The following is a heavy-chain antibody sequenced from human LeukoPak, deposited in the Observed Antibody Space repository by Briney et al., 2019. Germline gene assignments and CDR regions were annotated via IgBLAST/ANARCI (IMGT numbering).Heavy chain of an antibody. V-gene: IGHV3-23*01. CDR3: AKDRGIISDY. CDR2: ISGSGGST. CDR1: GFTFSNYS. Sequence: SGGSLRLSCAASGFTFSNYSMNWVRQAPGKGLEWVSAISGSGGSTYYADSVKGRFTISRDNSKNTLYLQMNSLRAEDTAVYYCAKDRGIISDYWGQGTLVTVSS. J-gene: IGHJ4*02. D-gene: IGHD3-10*01.